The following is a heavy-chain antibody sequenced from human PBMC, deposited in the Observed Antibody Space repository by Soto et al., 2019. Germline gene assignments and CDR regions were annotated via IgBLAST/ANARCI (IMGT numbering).Heavy chain of an antibody. CDR1: GGSVSSGSYY. J-gene: IGHJ5*02. Sequence: SETLSLTCTVSGGSVSSGSYYWSWIRQPPGKRLEWIGYIYYSGSTNYNPPLKSRVTISVDTSKNQFSLKLSSMTAADTAVYYCARDRGPIVLVPAADHNWLDPWGQGTLVTSPQ. D-gene: IGHD2-2*01. CDR2: IYYSGST. CDR3: ARDRGPIVLVPAADHNWLDP. V-gene: IGHV4-61*01.